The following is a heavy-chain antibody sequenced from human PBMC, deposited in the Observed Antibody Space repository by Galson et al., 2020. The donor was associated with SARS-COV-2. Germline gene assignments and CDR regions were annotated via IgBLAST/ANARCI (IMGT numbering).Heavy chain of an antibody. V-gene: IGHV1-2*02. CDR1: EYTFPAYY. CDR3: ARGGSAGTPRPFDY. D-gene: IGHD6-13*01. CDR2: INPNSGGT. J-gene: IGHJ4*02. Sequence: GESLKIPCKASEYTFPAYYIHWVRQAPGQGLEWMGWINPNSGGTNYAQKFQGRVTVTSDTSISTAYMELSRLTYDDTAVYYCARGGSAGTPRPFDYWGQGTLVPVSS.